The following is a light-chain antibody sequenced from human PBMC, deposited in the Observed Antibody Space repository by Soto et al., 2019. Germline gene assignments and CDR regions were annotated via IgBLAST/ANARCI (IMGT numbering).Light chain of an antibody. V-gene: IGKV1-5*03. CDR3: RHYNTYSPPYT. Sequence: DVQMTQFPSTLSASVGDRVTITCRASQSISYWLAWYQQKPGKAPNLLIYKASSLESGAPSRFSGSGSGTEFTLTITNLQPDDFETYYCRHYNTYSPPYTFGQGTKLEIK. CDR2: KAS. CDR1: QSISYW. J-gene: IGKJ2*01.